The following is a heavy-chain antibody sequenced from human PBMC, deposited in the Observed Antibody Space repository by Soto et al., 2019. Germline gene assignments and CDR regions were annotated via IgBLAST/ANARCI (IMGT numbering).Heavy chain of an antibody. CDR1: GGSISSYY. J-gene: IGHJ4*02. V-gene: IGHV4-59*01. CDR3: ARAQMTTVTPFDY. D-gene: IGHD4-17*01. CDR2: IYYSGST. Sequence: GTLSLTCTVSGGSISSYYWSWIRQPPGKGLEWIGYIYYSGSTNYNPSLKSRVTISVDTSKNQFSLKLSSVTAADTAVYYCARAQMTTVTPFDYWGQGTLVTVSS.